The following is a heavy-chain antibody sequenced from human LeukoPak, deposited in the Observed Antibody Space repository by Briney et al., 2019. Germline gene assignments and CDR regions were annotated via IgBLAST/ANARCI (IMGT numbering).Heavy chain of an antibody. V-gene: IGHV4-59*01. D-gene: IGHD3-22*01. CDR1: GGSISSYY. CDR2: IYYSGSA. Sequence: SETLSLTCTVSGGSISSYYWSRIRQPPGKGLEWIGYIYYSGSANYNPSLKSRVTISLDTSKNQFSLKLTSVTDADTAVYYCATSYYGSSPNWFDPWGQGTLVTVSS. J-gene: IGHJ5*02. CDR3: ATSYYGSSPNWFDP.